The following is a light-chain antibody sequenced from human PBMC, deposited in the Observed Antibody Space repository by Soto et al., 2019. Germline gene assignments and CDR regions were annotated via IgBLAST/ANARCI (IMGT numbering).Light chain of an antibody. CDR1: QSVSSNY. J-gene: IGKJ4*01. Sequence: EIVLTQSPGTLSLSPGERATLSCRASQSVSSNYLAWYQQKPGQAPRLLIYAASTRATGIPDRFSGSGSGTDFTLTISRLEPEDFAVYYCQQYGRSPPLIFGGGTKVAIK. V-gene: IGKV3-20*01. CDR3: QQYGRSPPLI. CDR2: AAS.